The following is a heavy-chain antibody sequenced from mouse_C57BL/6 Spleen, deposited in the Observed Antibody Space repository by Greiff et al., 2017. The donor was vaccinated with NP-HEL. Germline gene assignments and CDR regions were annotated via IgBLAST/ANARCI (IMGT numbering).Heavy chain of an antibody. CDR1: GFTFSSYT. D-gene: IGHD1-1*01. CDR3: ARQEGYYYGSSYVYYAMDY. CDR2: ISGGGGNT. Sequence: EVKLMESGGGLVKPGGSLKLSCAASGFTFSSYTMSWVRQTPEKRLEWVATISGGGGNTYYPDSVKGRFTISRDNAKNTLYLQMSSLRSEDTALYYCARQEGYYYGSSYVYYAMDYWGQGTSVTVSS. J-gene: IGHJ4*01. V-gene: IGHV5-9*01.